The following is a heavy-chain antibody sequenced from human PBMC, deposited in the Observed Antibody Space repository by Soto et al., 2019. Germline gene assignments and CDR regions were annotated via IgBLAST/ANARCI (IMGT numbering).Heavy chain of an antibody. Sequence: QLQLQESGPGLVKPSETLSLTCTVSGGSISSSSYYWGWILQPPGKGLEWIGSIYSSGSTYYNPSLKSRVTISVDPSKNQFSLKLSSVTAADTAVYYCARGTYYYGSGRYNWFDPWGQGTLVTVSS. CDR1: GGSISSSSYY. J-gene: IGHJ5*02. CDR3: ARGTYYYGSGRYNWFDP. D-gene: IGHD3-10*01. V-gene: IGHV4-39*01. CDR2: IYSSGST.